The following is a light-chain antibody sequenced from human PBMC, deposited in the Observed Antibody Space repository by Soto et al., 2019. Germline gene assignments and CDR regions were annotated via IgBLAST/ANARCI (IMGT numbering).Light chain of an antibody. CDR1: QTVTSY. Sequence: QMTQSPSSLSASVGDSLTLTCRASQTVTSYLNWYQQKPGKAPKLLIYAASTLQSGVPSRFSGSGSGTEFTLTIISLQPEDFAPYNCQQSYRFPKTFGRGTKVDIK. CDR3: QQSYRFPKT. V-gene: IGKV1-39*01. J-gene: IGKJ1*01. CDR2: AAS.